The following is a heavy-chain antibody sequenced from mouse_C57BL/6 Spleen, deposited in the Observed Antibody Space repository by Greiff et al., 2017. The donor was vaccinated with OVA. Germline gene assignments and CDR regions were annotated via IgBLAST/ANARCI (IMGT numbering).Heavy chain of an antibody. D-gene: IGHD2-3*01. V-gene: IGHV14-2*01. J-gene: IGHJ2*01. CDR3: ARYDDGYYLDC. Sequence: VPLQQSGAELVKPGASVKLSCTASGFNIQDYYLHWVKQRTEPGLEWIGRIDPEDGENKYAPQFQGKATITADTSSNTAYLQLSSLTSEDTAVYYCARYDDGYYLDCWGQGTTLTVSS. CDR2: IDPEDGEN. CDR1: GFNIQDYY.